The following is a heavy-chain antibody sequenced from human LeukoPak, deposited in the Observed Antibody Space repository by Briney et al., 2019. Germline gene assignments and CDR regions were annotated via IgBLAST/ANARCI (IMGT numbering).Heavy chain of an antibody. D-gene: IGHD4-23*01. CDR3: ATSYGGNAEYFQH. J-gene: IGHJ1*01. CDR2: FDPEDGET. V-gene: IGHV1-24*01. Sequence: ASVKVSCKVSGYTLTELSMHWVRQAPGKGLEWMGGFDPEDGETVYAQKFQGRVTMTEDTSTDTAYMELSSLRSEDTAVYYCATSYGGNAEYFQHWGQGTLVTVSS. CDR1: GYTLTELS.